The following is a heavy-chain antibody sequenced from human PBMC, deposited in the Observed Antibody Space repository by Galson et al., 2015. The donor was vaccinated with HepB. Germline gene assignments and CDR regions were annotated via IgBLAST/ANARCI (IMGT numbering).Heavy chain of an antibody. CDR3: ARGSRFDP. V-gene: IGHV4-34*01. CDR1: GGSFSGYY. Sequence: ETLSLTCAVYGGSFSGYYWSWIRQPPGKGLEWIGEINHSGSSNYNPSLKSRVTISVDTSKNQFSLKLSSVTAADTAVYYCARGSRFDPWGQGTLVTVSS. CDR2: INHSGSS. J-gene: IGHJ5*02.